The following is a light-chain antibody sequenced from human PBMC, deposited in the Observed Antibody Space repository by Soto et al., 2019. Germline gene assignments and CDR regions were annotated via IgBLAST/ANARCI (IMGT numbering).Light chain of an antibody. Sequence: DIQMTQSPSTLSASIGDRVTITCRASQSISNSWLAWYQQKPGKAPKALIYEASTLERGVPSRFSGSGSGTEFTLTISSLQPDDFAVYYCEQYNNWPITFGQGTRLEIK. CDR2: EAS. V-gene: IGKV1-5*03. J-gene: IGKJ5*01. CDR1: QSISNSW. CDR3: EQYNNWPIT.